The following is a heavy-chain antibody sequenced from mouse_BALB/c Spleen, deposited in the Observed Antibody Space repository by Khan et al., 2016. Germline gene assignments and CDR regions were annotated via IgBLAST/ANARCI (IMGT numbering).Heavy chain of an antibody. D-gene: IGHD1-1*01. CDR1: GYTFTSYD. Sequence: LKQSGPELVKPGALVKISCKASGYTFTSYDINWVKQRPGQGLEWIGWIYPGDGSTKYNEKFKGKATLTADKSSSTAYMQLSSLTSENSAVXFWERGGELHYYGSSYGFDYWGQGTTLTVSS. V-gene: IGHV1S33*01. CDR3: ERGGELHYYGSSYGFDY. CDR2: IYPGDGST. J-gene: IGHJ2*01.